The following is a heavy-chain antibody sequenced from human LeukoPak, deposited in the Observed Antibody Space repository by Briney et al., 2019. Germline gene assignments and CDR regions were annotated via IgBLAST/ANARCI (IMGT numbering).Heavy chain of an antibody. Sequence: ASVKVSCKASGYTFTSYAMHWVRQAPGQRLEWMGWINAGNGNTNYAQKLQGRVTMTTDTSTSTAYMELRSLRSDDTAVYYCATRAAGWFDPWGQGTLVTVSS. J-gene: IGHJ5*02. V-gene: IGHV1-3*01. CDR3: ATRAAGWFDP. CDR1: GYTFTSYA. D-gene: IGHD6-13*01. CDR2: INAGNGNT.